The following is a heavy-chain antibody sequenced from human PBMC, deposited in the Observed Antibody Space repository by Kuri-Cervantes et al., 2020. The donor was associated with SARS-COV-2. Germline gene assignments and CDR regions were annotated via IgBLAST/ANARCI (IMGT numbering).Heavy chain of an antibody. CDR2: ISAYNGNT. D-gene: IGHD2-15*01. Sequence: ASVKVSCKASGYTFTSYGISWVRQAPGQGLEWMGWISAYNGNTNYAQKLQGRVTMTTDTSTSTAYMELRSLRSDDTAVYYCARVYCSGGSCYSLDYWGQGTPVTVSS. V-gene: IGHV1-18*01. CDR3: ARVYCSGGSCYSLDY. CDR1: GYTFTSYG. J-gene: IGHJ4*02.